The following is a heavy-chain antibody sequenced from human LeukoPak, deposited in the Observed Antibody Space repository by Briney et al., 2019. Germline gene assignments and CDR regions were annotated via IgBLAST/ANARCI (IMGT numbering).Heavy chain of an antibody. CDR2: INHRGST. V-gene: IGHV4-34*01. CDR1: GFTFSSYA. CDR3: ARAGRGYFDSSRGVDP. D-gene: IGHD3-9*01. J-gene: IGHJ5*02. Sequence: GSLRLSCAASGFTFSSYAMSWVRQPPRKGLEWIGEINHRGSTNYNPSPKSRVTISVDAPKHQFSLKLSSVPAADTAVYYCARAGRGYFDSSRGVDPWGQGTLVTVSS.